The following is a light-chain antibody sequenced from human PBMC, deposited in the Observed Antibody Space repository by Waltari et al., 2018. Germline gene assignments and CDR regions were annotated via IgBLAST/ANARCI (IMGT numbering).Light chain of an antibody. Sequence: DIVMTQSPDSLAVSLGERATINCKSSQSVLYSSNNKNYLAWYQQKPGQPPKLLIYWASIRESGVPDRCRGRGSGTDATLTSSCMQAEVVAVYYSQQDYSAAMYTFGQGTRLEI. V-gene: IGKV4-1*01. J-gene: IGKJ2*01. CDR1: QSVLYSSNNKNY. CDR3: QQDYSAAMYT. CDR2: WAS.